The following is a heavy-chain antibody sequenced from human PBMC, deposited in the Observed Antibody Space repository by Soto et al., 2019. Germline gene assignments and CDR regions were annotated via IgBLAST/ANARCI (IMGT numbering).Heavy chain of an antibody. CDR2: IWYDGSNK. D-gene: IGHD2-15*01. CDR1: GFTFSSYG. CDR3: ARDPARGGNAYWYFDL. J-gene: IGHJ2*01. Sequence: QVQLVESGGGVVQPGRSLRLSCAASGFTFSSYGMHWVRQAPGKGLEWVAVIWYDGSNKYYADSVKGRFTISRDNSKNXLYLQMNSLRAEDTAVYYCARDPARGGNAYWYFDLWGRGTLVTVSS. V-gene: IGHV3-33*01.